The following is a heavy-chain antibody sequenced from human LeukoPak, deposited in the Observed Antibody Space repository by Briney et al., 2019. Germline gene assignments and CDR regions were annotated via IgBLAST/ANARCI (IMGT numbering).Heavy chain of an antibody. D-gene: IGHD6-19*01. V-gene: IGHV4-34*01. J-gene: IGHJ5*02. Sequence: SETLSLTCAVSGGSFSGYYWSWIRQPPGKGLEWIGEINHSGSTNYNPSLKSRVTISVDTSKNQFSLKLSSVTAADTAVYYCARVYSSGWTSPWGQGTLVTVSS. CDR3: ARVYSSGWTSP. CDR2: INHSGST. CDR1: GGSFSGYY.